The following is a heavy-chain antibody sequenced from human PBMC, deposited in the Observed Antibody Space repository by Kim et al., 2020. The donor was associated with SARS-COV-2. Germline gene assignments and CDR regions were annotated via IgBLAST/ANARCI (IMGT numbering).Heavy chain of an antibody. V-gene: IGHV3-23*01. CDR3: AKDTRRSFIAVAGTTGADLGIDY. CDR2: ISGSGGST. Sequence: GGSLRLSCAASGFTFSSYAMSWVRQAPGKGLEWVSAISGSGGSTYYADSVKGRFTISRDNSKNTLYLQMNSLRAEDTAVYYCAKDTRRSFIAVAGTTGADLGIDYWGQGTLVTVSS. D-gene: IGHD6-19*01. CDR1: GFTFSSYA. J-gene: IGHJ4*02.